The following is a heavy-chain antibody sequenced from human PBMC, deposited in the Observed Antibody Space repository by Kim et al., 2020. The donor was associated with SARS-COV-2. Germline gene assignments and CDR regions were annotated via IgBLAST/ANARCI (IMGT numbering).Heavy chain of an antibody. D-gene: IGHD6-13*01. CDR3: ARDLSGSWYSSYYFDY. CDR2: IKQDGSEK. Sequence: GGSLRLSCAASGFTFSSYWMSWVRQAPGKGLEWVANIKQDGSEKYYVDSVKGRFTISRDNAKNSLYLQMNSLRAEDTAVYYCARDLSGSWYSSYYFDYWGQGTLVTVSS. CDR1: GFTFSSYW. V-gene: IGHV3-7*01. J-gene: IGHJ4*02.